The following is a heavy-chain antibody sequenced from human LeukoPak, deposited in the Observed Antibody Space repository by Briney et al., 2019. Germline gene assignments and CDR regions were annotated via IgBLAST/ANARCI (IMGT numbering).Heavy chain of an antibody. Sequence: GGSLRLLWAAPGFMFHDYAVHWVRQAAGKGLEWVSLISGGGGSTFYADSVKGRFTISRDNTKNSLYLQMKSLRSDDTALLYCARESERSGRYDYWGQGTLVTVSS. D-gene: IGHD6-19*01. V-gene: IGHV3-43*02. J-gene: IGHJ4*02. CDR1: GFMFHDYA. CDR3: ARESERSGRYDY. CDR2: ISGGGGST.